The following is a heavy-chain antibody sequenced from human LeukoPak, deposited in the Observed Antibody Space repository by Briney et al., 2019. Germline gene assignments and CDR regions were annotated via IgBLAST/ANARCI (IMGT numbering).Heavy chain of an antibody. CDR1: GGSISSSDYY. Sequence: SQTLSLTCTVSGGSISSSDYYWSWIRQPPGMGLEWMGYIHYSGATYYNPSLKSRVILSVDTSKNQFSLRLTSVTAADTAVYYCATKPNGDYYFDYWGQGTLVNVSS. V-gene: IGHV4-30-4*01. D-gene: IGHD4-17*01. J-gene: IGHJ4*02. CDR2: IHYSGAT. CDR3: ATKPNGDYYFDY.